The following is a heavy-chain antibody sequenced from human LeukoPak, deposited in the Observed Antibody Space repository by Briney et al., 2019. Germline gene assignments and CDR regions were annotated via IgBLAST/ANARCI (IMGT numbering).Heavy chain of an antibody. V-gene: IGHV1-2*02. CDR3: ARSQRYCSGGSCYRRFDY. Sequence: ASVKVSCKASGYTFTGYYMHWVRQAPGQGLEWMGWINPNSGGTNYAQKFQGRVTMTRYTSISTAYMELSRLRSDDTAVYYCARSQRYCSGGSCYRRFDYWGQGTLVTVSS. J-gene: IGHJ4*02. D-gene: IGHD2-15*01. CDR1: GYTFTGYY. CDR2: INPNSGGT.